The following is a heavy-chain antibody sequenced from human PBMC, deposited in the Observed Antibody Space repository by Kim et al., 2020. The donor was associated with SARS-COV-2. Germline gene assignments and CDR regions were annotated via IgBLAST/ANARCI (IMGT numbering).Heavy chain of an antibody. Sequence: GGSLRLSCTASGFTFGDYAMSWVRQAPGKGLEWVGFIRSKAYGGTTGYAASVKGRFTISRDDSKSIAYLQMNSLKTEDTAVYYCTRVSVLRFLEWLREGYYFDYWGQGTLVTVSS. J-gene: IGHJ4*02. D-gene: IGHD3-3*01. CDR1: GFTFGDYA. V-gene: IGHV3-49*04. CDR2: IRSKAYGGTT. CDR3: TRVSVLRFLEWLREGYYFDY.